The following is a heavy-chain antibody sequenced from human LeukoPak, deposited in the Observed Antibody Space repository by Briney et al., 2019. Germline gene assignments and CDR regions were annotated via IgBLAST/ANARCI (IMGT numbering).Heavy chain of an antibody. D-gene: IGHD3-10*01. V-gene: IGHV4-39*01. J-gene: IGHJ5*02. CDR3: ARHVGFITMVRGVINNNWFDP. CDR1: GGSISSSSYY. CDR2: IYYSGSP. Sequence: SETLSLTCTVSGGSISSSSYYWGWIRQPPGKGLEWIGSIYYSGSPYYDPSLKSRVTISVDTSKKQFSLKLSSVTAADTAVYYCARHVGFITMVRGVINNNWFDPWGQGTLVTVSS.